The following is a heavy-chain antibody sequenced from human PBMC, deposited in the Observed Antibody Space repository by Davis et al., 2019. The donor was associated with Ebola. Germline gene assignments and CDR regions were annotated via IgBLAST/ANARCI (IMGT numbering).Heavy chain of an antibody. D-gene: IGHD2-15*01. Sequence: PSETLSLTCTVSGDSISSYYWSWIRQPAGKGLEWIGRIYTTGSTNYNPSLKSRVTMSVDTSKNQFSLKLSSVTAADTAVYYCAREKDYYYHGLDVWGQGTTVTVSS. J-gene: IGHJ6*02. CDR1: GDSISSYY. CDR2: IYTTGST. V-gene: IGHV4-4*07. CDR3: AREKDYYYHGLDV.